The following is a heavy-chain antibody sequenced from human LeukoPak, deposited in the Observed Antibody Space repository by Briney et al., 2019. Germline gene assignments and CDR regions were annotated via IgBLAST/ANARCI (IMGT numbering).Heavy chain of an antibody. CDR1: VYTLSTYW. D-gene: IGHD6-13*01. V-gene: IGHV3-7*01. CDR2: KKQDGSEK. J-gene: IGHJ4*02. CDR3: GRVGSRCSSSWYGEGFDY. Sequence: GGSLRLSCAPSVYTLSTYWVTCVPQAPKEGLEWVANKKQDGSEKYYVDSVKGRFTICRDNAKNSLYLQMNRLRAEDTAVYYCGRVGSRCSSSWYGEGFDYWRGGTVVRVFS.